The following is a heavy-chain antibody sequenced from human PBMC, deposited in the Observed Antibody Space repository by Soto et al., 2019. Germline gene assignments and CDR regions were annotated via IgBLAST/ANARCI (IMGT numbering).Heavy chain of an antibody. CDR1: GGSISSGGYY. V-gene: IGHV4-31*03. D-gene: IGHD2-15*01. CDR2: IYYSGST. Sequence: QVQLQESGPGLVKPSQTPSLTCTVSGGSISSGGYYWSWIRQHPGKGLEWIGYIYYSGSTYYNPSLKSRVTISVDTSKNQFSLKLSSVTAADTAVYYCARDSSGGGYCCGGSCYGMDVWGQGTTVTVSS. J-gene: IGHJ6*02. CDR3: ARDSSGGGYCCGGSCYGMDV.